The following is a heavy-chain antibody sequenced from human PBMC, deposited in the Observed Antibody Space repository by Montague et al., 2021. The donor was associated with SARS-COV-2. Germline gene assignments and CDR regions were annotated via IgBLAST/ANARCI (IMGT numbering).Heavy chain of an antibody. J-gene: IGHJ4*02. CDR3: VRDGGNWYYFDY. V-gene: IGHV4-4*07. CDR2: IYASGST. Sequence: SETLSLTCSISGVSITSYYWSWVRQPAGKGLEWIGHIYASGSTNYSLSLKRRVRLSIDNPTNQFSLKLESLTAADTAVYYCVRDGGNWYYFDYWGQGALVTVSS. CDR1: GVSITSYY. D-gene: IGHD3-16*01.